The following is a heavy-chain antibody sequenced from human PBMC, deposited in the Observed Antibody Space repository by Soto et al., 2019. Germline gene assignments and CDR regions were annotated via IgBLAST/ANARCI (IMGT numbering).Heavy chain of an antibody. D-gene: IGHD6-13*01. CDR2: IYYSGST. V-gene: IGHV4-59*08. J-gene: IGHJ5*02. CDR3: ARHRINRGSWYWVDP. CDR1: GGSISSYY. Sequence: PSETLSLTCTVSGGSISSYYWSWIRQPPGKGLEWIGYIYYSGSTNYNPSLKSRVTISVDTSKNQISLNLTSVTAADTALYYCARHRINRGSWYWVDPWGQGTLVTVSS.